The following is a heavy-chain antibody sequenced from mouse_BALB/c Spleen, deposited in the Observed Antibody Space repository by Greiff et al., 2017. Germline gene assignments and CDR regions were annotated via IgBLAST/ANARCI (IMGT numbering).Heavy chain of an antibody. D-gene: IGHD4-1*01. CDR3: ARGSNWDYFDY. V-gene: IGHV5-4*02. Sequence: EVKLQESGGGLVKPGGSLKLSCAASGFTFSDYYMYWVRQTPEKRLEWVATISDGGSYTYYPDSVKGRFTISRDNAKNNLYLQMSSLKSEDTAMYYCARGSNWDYFDYWGQGTTLTVSS. J-gene: IGHJ2*01. CDR2: ISDGGSYT. CDR1: GFTFSDYY.